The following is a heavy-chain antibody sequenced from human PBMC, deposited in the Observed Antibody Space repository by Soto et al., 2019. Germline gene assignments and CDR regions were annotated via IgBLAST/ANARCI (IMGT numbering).Heavy chain of an antibody. CDR3: ARVWIAAAGDAFDI. CDR1: GFTFSSYS. Sequence: GGSLRLSCAASGFTFSSYSMNWVRQAPGKGLEWVSYISSSSSTIYYADSVKGRFTISRDNAKNSLYLQMNSLRDEDTAVYYCARVWIAAAGDAFDIWGQGTMVTVSS. V-gene: IGHV3-48*02. J-gene: IGHJ3*02. CDR2: ISSSSSTI. D-gene: IGHD6-13*01.